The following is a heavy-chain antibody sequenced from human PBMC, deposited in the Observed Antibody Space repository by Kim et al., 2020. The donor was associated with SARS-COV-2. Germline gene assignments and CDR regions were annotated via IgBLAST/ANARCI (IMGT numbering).Heavy chain of an antibody. CDR2: INHSGST. D-gene: IGHD3-9*01. J-gene: IGHJ6*02. CDR3: ARGPTCYDILTGYPTCYYGMDV. V-gene: IGHV4-34*01. CDR1: GGSFSGYY. Sequence: SETLSLTCAVYGGSFSGYYWSWIRQPPGKGLEWIGEINHSGSTNYNPSLKSRVTISVDTSKNQFSLKLSSVTAADTAVYYCARGPTCYDILTGYPTCYYGMDVWGQGTTVTVSS.